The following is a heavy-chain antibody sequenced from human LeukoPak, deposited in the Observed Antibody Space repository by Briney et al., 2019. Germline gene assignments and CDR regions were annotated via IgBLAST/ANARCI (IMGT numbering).Heavy chain of an antibody. J-gene: IGHJ4*02. CDR1: GFTFSSYG. CDR2: ISGSGGST. D-gene: IGHD5-18*01. V-gene: IGHV3-23*01. CDR3: AKMRYSYGPPDY. Sequence: GGTLRLSCAASGFTFSSYGMSWVRQASGKGLEWVSAISGSGGSTYYADSVKGRFTISRDNSKNTLYLQMNSLRAEDTAVYYCAKMRYSYGPPDYWGQGTLVTVSS.